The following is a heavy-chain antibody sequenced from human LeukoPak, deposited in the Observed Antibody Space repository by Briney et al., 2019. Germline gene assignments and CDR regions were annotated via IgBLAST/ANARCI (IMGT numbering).Heavy chain of an antibody. D-gene: IGHD2-21*01. CDR3: ARGLGEFDY. V-gene: IGHV4-34*01. Sequence: SETLSLTCAVYGGSLSGYYWSWIRQPPGKGLEWIGEINHSGSTNYNPSLKSRVTISVDTSKNQFSLRLSSVTAADTAVYYCARGLGEFDYWGQGTLVTVSS. J-gene: IGHJ4*02. CDR2: INHSGST. CDR1: GGSLSGYY.